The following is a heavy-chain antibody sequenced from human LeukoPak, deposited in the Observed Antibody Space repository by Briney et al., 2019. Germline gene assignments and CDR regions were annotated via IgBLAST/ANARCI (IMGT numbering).Heavy chain of an antibody. J-gene: IGHJ6*02. CDR2: INHSGST. D-gene: IGHD5-18*01. CDR3: ARFSVRGYSYGAYYYYGMDV. CDR1: GGSFSGYY. Sequence: SETLSLTCAVYGGSFSGYYWSWIRRPPGKGLEWIGEINHSGSTNYNPSLKSRVTISVDTSKNQFSLKLSSVTAADTAVYYCARFSVRGYSYGAYYYYGMDVWGQGTTVTVSS. V-gene: IGHV4-34*01.